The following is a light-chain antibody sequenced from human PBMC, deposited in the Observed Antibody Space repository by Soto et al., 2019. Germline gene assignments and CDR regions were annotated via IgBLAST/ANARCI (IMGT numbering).Light chain of an antibody. CDR3: QQYDKWPRT. V-gene: IGKV3-15*01. J-gene: IGKJ1*01. CDR2: GAS. CDR1: QALNTR. Sequence: IVLTQSPATLSAFPCDRVTLSCRASQALNTRLAWYQHKPGQAPRLLIYGASTRATGVPARFSGSGSGTEFTLTISNLQSEDFAVYHCQQYDKWPRTFGQGTKVDIK.